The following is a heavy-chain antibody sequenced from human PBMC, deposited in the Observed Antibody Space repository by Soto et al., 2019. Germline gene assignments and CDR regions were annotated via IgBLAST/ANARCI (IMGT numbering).Heavy chain of an antibody. D-gene: IGHD1-26*01. Sequence: QVTLKESGPVLVKPTETLKLTCTVSGFSLSNVRMGVSWIRQPPGKALEWLARIFSNDEKSYSTSLKSRLTISKDTSKSQVVLTMTNMDPVDTATYYCARTDSGYYGMDVWGQGTTVTVSS. CDR3: ARTDSGYYGMDV. V-gene: IGHV2-26*01. CDR2: IFSNDEK. J-gene: IGHJ6*02. CDR1: GFSLSNVRMG.